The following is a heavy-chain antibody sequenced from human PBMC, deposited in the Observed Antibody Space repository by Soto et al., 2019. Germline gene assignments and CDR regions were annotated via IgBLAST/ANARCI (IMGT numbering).Heavy chain of an antibody. V-gene: IGHV3-30*18. CDR3: AKDIPCSGWYRDWYFYL. D-gene: IGHD6-19*01. Sequence: QVQLVESGGGVVQPGRSLRLSCAASGFTFSSYGMHWVRQATGKGLERVAGISYAGSNKYYADSVKGRFTISRDNSKNTLYLQMNSLRAEDTAVYYCAKDIPCSGWYRDWYFYLWGRGTLVTVSS. CDR1: GFTFSSYG. CDR2: ISYAGSNK. J-gene: IGHJ2*01.